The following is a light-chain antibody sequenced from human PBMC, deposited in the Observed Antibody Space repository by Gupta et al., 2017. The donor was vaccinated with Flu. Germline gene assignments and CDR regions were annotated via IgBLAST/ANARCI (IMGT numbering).Light chain of an antibody. J-gene: IGLJ2*01. V-gene: IGLV3-21*02. CDR1: NIGSRS. CDR3: QVWASSSDVL. Sequence: SSVLTQPPSVSVAPGQTARITCSGNNIGSRSEHWYQQKAGQAPVLVVHDDTDRPSGIPERCSDSTSGDTATLTISWVEDGDEADYYCQVWASSSDVLFGGGTKLTVL. CDR2: DDT.